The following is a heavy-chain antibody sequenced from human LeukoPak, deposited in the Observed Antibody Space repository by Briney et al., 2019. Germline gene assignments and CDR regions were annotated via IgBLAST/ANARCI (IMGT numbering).Heavy chain of an antibody. V-gene: IGHV3-66*02. D-gene: IGHD5-18*01. Sequence: GGSLRLSCAASGFTVSNNYMSWVRQAPGKGLEWVSVVYSGGCTYSADSVKGRFTISRDNSKNTLYLQMNSLRAEDSAVYYCARDRYSYGFALDCWGQGTLVTVSS. J-gene: IGHJ4*02. CDR1: GFTVSNNY. CDR3: ARDRYSYGFALDC. CDR2: VYSGGCT.